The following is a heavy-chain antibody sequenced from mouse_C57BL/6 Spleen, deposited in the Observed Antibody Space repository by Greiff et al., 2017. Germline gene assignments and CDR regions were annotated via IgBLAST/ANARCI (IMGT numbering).Heavy chain of an antibody. CDR1: GFTFSSYA. CDR2: ISSGGDYI. J-gene: IGHJ3*01. D-gene: IGHD2-3*01. V-gene: IGHV5-9-1*02. Sequence: EVHLVESGEGLVKPGGSLKLSCAASGFTFSSYAMSWVRQTPEKRLEWVAYISSGGDYIYYADTVKGRFTISRDNARNTLYLQMSSLKSEDTAMYYCTVLYDGYFAYWGQGTLVTVSA. CDR3: TVLYDGYFAY.